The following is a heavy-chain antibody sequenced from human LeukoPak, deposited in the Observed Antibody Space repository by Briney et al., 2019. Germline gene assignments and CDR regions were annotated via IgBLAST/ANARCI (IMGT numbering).Heavy chain of an antibody. V-gene: IGHV1-8*01. D-gene: IGHD3-3*01. CDR3: ARGSTEPGRRFLEWLSNDYYYYYMDV. J-gene: IGHJ6*03. CDR1: GYTFTSYD. CDR2: MNPNSGNT. Sequence: GASVKVSCKASGYTFTSYDINWVRQATGQGLEWMGWMNPNSGNTGYAQKFQGRGTMTRNTSIRTAYMELSSLRSEDTAVYYCARGSTEPGRRFLEWLSNDYYYYYMDVWGKGTTVTVSS.